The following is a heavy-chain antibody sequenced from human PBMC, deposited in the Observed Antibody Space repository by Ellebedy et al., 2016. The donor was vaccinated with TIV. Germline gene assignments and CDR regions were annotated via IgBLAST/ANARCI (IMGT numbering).Heavy chain of an antibody. CDR1: GFTFSTYA. V-gene: IGHV3-30-3*01. D-gene: IGHD6-13*01. J-gene: IGHJ4*02. CDR3: SGTYNSSSPDY. CDR2: ISYDGGNK. Sequence: GGSLRLXXAASGFTFSTYAMHWVRQAPGKGLEWVAVISYDGGNKYYADSVKGRFTISRDNSKNTLYLQMNSLRAEDTAVYYCSGTYNSSSPDYWGQGTLVTVSS.